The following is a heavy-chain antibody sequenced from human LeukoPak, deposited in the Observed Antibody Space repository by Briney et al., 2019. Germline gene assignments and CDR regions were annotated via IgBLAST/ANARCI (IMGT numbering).Heavy chain of an antibody. J-gene: IGHJ4*02. Sequence: GGSLRLSCAASGFTFSSYGMHWVRQAPGKGLEWVAFIRYDGSNKYYADSVKGRFTISRDNSKNTLYLQMNSLRAEDTAVYYCAKEGHYYDSSGYYSVPFDYWGQGTLVTVSS. CDR2: IRYDGSNK. V-gene: IGHV3-30*02. CDR3: AKEGHYYDSSGYYSVPFDY. CDR1: GFTFSSYG. D-gene: IGHD3-22*01.